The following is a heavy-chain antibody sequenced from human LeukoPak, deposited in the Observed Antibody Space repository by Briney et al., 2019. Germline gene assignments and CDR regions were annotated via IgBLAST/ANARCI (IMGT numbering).Heavy chain of an antibody. Sequence: PSETLSLTCSVSGGSVSSGISYWSWIRQPPGKGLEWIGEINHSGSTNYNPSLKSRVTVPVGTSKNQFSLNLSSVTAADTAVYYCARGAAGVVAAGTRKFDDYWGQGTLVTVSS. CDR2: INHSGST. CDR1: GGSVSSGISY. J-gene: IGHJ4*02. D-gene: IGHD2-2*01. V-gene: IGHV4-34*01. CDR3: ARGAAGVVAAGTRKFDDY.